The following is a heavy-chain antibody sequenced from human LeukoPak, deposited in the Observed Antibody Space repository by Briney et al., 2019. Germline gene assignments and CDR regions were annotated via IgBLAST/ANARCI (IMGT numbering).Heavy chain of an antibody. D-gene: IGHD3-3*01. CDR1: EFTFSSYS. CDR3: ARDWSWGYYYYYGMDV. Sequence: GGSLRLSCAASEFTFSSYSMNWVRQAPGKGLEWVSYITNSGNSKSYADSVKGRFTISRDNAKNSLYLQMNSLRAEDTAVYYCARDWSWGYYYYYGMDVWGQGTTVTVSS. CDR2: ITNSGNSK. V-gene: IGHV3-48*04. J-gene: IGHJ6*02.